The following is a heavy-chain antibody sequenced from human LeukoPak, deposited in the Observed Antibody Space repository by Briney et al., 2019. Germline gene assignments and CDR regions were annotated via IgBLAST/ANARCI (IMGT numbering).Heavy chain of an antibody. V-gene: IGHV1-69*01. CDR1: GGTFSSYA. Sequence: SVKVSCKASGGTFSSYAISWVRQAPGQGLEWMGGITPMFGTAKYAQKFQGRVTITADESTSTAYMELSSLRSEDTAVYYCARKVYGDYYYYYGMDVWGQGTTVTVSS. CDR3: ARKVYGDYYYYYGMDV. D-gene: IGHD4-17*01. CDR2: ITPMFGTA. J-gene: IGHJ6*02.